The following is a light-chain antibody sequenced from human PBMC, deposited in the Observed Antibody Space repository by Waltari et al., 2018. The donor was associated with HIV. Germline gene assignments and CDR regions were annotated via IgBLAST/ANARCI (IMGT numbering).Light chain of an antibody. CDR1: SSNIGAGYD. CDR3: QSYDSSLSGWV. CDR2: GNS. J-gene: IGLJ3*02. Sequence: QSVLTQPPSVSGAPGQRVTISCTGSSSNIGAGYDVHWYQQLPGTAPKPLIYGNSNRPSVVPDRFSGSKSGTSASLAITGLQAEDEADYYCQSYDSSLSGWVFGGGTKLTVL. V-gene: IGLV1-40*01.